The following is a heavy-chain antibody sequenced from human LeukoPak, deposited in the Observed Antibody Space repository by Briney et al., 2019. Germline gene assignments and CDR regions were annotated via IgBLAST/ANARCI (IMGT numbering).Heavy chain of an antibody. D-gene: IGHD2-15*01. J-gene: IGHJ4*02. CDR1: GLTVSSNY. CDR2: IYSGDST. Sequence: GGSLRLSCTASGLTVSSNYMSWVRQAPGKGLEWVSVIYSGDSTDYADSVKGRFTISRDNSKNTLFLQMSSLRAEDTAMYYCARGGWLGNNYHPIDYWGQGTLVTVSS. CDR3: ARGGWLGNNYHPIDY. V-gene: IGHV3-66*01.